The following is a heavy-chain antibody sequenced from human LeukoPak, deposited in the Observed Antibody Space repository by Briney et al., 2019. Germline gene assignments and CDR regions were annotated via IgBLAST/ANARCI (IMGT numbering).Heavy chain of an antibody. D-gene: IGHD3-10*01. CDR1: GYSISSGYY. J-gene: IGHJ6*03. V-gene: IGHV4-38-2*02. Sequence: SETLSLTCTVSGYSISSGYYWGWIRQPPGKGLEWIGSIYHSGSTYYNPSLKSRVTISVDTSKNQFSLKLSSVTAADTAVYYCARAVGSGSFQTYYYYMDVWGKGTTVTISS. CDR2: IYHSGST. CDR3: ARAVGSGSFQTYYYYMDV.